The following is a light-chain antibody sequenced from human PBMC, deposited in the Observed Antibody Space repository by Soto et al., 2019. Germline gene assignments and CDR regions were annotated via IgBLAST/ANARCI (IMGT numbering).Light chain of an antibody. J-gene: IGLJ3*02. V-gene: IGLV1-44*01. CDR2: SNS. CDR3: AAWYESLGGHCV. Sequence: QSVLTQPPSASGTPGQRVTISCSGSRSNMRSTPVSWYQQFPGTAPKLLIYSNSERPSGVPDRFSGSTSGTSASLAISGLLSEDEADYDCAAWYESLGGHCVFGVGTKVTVL. CDR1: RSNMRSTP.